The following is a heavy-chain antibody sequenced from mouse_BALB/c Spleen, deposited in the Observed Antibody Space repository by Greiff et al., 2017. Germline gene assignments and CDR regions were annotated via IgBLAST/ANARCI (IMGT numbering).Heavy chain of an antibody. V-gene: IGHV2-9*02. CDR1: GFSLTSYG. CDR3: ARYDYDGAY. CDR2: IWAGGST. D-gene: IGHD2-4*01. J-gene: IGHJ3*01. Sequence: QVQLQQSGPGLVAPSQSLSITCTVSGFSLTSYGVHWVRQPPGKGLEWLGVIWAGGSTNYNSALMSRLSISKDNSKSQVFLKMNSLQTDDTAMYYCARYDYDGAYWGQGTLVTVSA.